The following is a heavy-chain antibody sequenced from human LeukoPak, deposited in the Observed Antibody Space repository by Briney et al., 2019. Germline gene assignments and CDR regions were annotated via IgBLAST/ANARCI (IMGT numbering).Heavy chain of an antibody. V-gene: IGHV6-1*01. CDR1: GDSVSSNSAA. CDR3: ARAAYCGGDCSDSDFDY. J-gene: IGHJ4*02. D-gene: IGHD2-21*02. Sequence: SQTLSLTCAISGDSVSSNSAAWNWIRQSPSRGLEWLGRTYYRSKWYNDYAVSVKSRITINPDTSKNQFSLQLNSVTSEDTAVYYCARAAYCGGDCSDSDFDYWGQGTLVTVSS. CDR2: TYYRSKWYN.